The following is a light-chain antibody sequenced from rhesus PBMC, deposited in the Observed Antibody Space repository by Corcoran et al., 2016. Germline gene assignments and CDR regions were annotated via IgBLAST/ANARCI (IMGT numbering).Light chain of an antibody. CDR1: SSDIGDYSF. V-gene: IGLV2-32*02. J-gene: IGLJ1*01. Sequence: QAALTQPRSVSGAPGQSGTITCTGTSSDIGDYSFVSWFQHHPGAAPKVLIYEVTKRPSGVSDRFSGSKSGNTASLTISGLQAEDEADYYCCSYAGANTHIFGSGTRLSVL. CDR2: EVT. CDR3: CSYAGANTHI.